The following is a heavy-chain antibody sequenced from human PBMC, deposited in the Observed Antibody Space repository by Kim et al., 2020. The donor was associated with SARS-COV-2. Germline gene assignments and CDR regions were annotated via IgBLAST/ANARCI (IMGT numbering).Heavy chain of an antibody. CDR1: GFTFSSYG. CDR2: ISYDGSNK. V-gene: IGHV3-30*18. J-gene: IGHJ4*02. CDR3: AKDPGYCSGGSCQTIFYFDY. Sequence: GGSLRLSCAASGFTFSSYGMHWVRQAPGKGLEWVAVISYDGSNKYYADSVKGRFTISRDNSKNTLYLQMNSLRAEDTAVYYCAKDPGYCSGGSCQTIFYFDYWGQGTLVTVSS. D-gene: IGHD2-15*01.